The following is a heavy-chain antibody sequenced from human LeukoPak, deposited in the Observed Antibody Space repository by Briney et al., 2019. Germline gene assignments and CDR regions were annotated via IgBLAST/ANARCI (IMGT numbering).Heavy chain of an antibody. CDR3: ARHVEGSGRYPLFNY. CDR1: GGSISSSSYY. V-gene: IGHV4-39*01. J-gene: IGHJ4*02. Sequence: SETLSLTCTVSGGSISSSSYYWGWIRQPPGKGLEWIGSIYYSGSTYYNPSLKSRVTISVDTSKNQFSLKLSSVTAADTAVYYCARHVEGSGRYPLFNYWGQGTLVTVSS. CDR2: IYYSGST. D-gene: IGHD6-19*01.